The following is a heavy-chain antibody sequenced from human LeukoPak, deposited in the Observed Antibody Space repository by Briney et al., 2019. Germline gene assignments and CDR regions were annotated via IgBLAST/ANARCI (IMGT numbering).Heavy chain of an antibody. CDR1: GFTFTTYW. CDR2: IKQDGNEK. J-gene: IGHJ4*02. Sequence: PGGSLRLSCAASGFTFTTYWMSWVRQAPGKGLEWVANIKQDGNEKYYVDSVKGRFTISRDNAKTSLYLQMNSLRAEDTAVYYCARHLSGVTGYTYGRGIDYWGQGTLVTVSS. CDR3: ARHLSGVTGYTYGRGIDY. D-gene: IGHD5-18*01. V-gene: IGHV3-7*01.